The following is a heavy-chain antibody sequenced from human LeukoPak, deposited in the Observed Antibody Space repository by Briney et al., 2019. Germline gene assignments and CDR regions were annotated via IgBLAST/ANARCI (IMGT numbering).Heavy chain of an antibody. D-gene: IGHD6-6*01. CDR1: GFTFSSYS. Sequence: GRSLRLSCAASGFTFSSYSMNWVRQAPGKGLEWASYISSSSSTIYYADSVKGRFTISRDNAKNSLYLQMNSLRDEDTAVYYCARIGYSSSSFDYWGQGILVTVSS. CDR3: ARIGYSSSSFDY. CDR2: ISSSSSTI. V-gene: IGHV3-48*02. J-gene: IGHJ4*02.